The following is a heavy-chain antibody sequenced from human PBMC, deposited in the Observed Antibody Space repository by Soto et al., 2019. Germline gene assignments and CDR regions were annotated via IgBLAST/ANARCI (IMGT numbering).Heavy chain of an antibody. J-gene: IGHJ6*02. Sequence: PSETLSLTCSVSGGSISSGPYSWGWIRQPPGKGLEWIGTFHYSGRTYYSPSLESQVTISVDTSKNQFSMKVSPVTAAVTAVFYCARLAGYCSGTSCYGYYGMDVWGQGTTVTVS. V-gene: IGHV4-39*01. CDR2: FHYSGRT. CDR1: GGSISSGPYS. D-gene: IGHD2-2*01. CDR3: ARLAGYCSGTSCYGYYGMDV.